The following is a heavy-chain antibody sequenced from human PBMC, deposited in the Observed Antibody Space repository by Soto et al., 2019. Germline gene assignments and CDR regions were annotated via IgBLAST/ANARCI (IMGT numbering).Heavy chain of an antibody. D-gene: IGHD2-21*02. V-gene: IGHV4-59*01. Sequence: QVQLQESGPGLVKPSETLSLTCTVSGGTISRYYWSWIRQPPGKGLEWIGDMYNTGSTVYNPSFRSRVPTSVDTSKNQFSLRLNSVTAADRAVYYCARDLWGYCGTDCYPLDVWGQGTTVTVSS. CDR1: GGTISRYY. CDR2: MYNTGST. J-gene: IGHJ6*02. CDR3: ARDLWGYCGTDCYPLDV.